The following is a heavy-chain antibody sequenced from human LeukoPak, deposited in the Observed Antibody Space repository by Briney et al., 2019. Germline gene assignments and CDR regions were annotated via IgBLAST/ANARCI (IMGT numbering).Heavy chain of an antibody. V-gene: IGHV3-21*04. Sequence: PGGSLRLSCAASGFTFSNFGINWVRQAPGKGLEWVSSISSSSSYISYADSVKGRFTISRDNAKNSLYLQMNSLRAEDTAVYYCARDPTVTNFWGQGTMVTVSS. CDR1: GFTFSNFG. D-gene: IGHD4-17*01. J-gene: IGHJ3*01. CDR2: ISSSSSYI. CDR3: ARDPTVTNF.